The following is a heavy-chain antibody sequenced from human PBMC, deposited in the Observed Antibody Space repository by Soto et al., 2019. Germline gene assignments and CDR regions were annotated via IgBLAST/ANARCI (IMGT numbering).Heavy chain of an antibody. J-gene: IGHJ6*03. Sequence: GGSLRLSCAASGFTFDDYAMHWVRQAPGKGLEWVSGISWNSGSIGYADSVKGRFTISRDNAKNSLYLQMNSLRAEDTALYYCAKGGFTVPAPYYYYMDVWGKGTTVTVSS. CDR2: ISWNSGSI. CDR1: GFTFDDYA. CDR3: AKGGFTVPAPYYYYMDV. V-gene: IGHV3-9*01. D-gene: IGHD2-2*01.